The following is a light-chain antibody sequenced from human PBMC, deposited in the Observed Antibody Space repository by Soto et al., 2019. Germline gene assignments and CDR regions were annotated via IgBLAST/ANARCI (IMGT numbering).Light chain of an antibody. Sequence: EIVLTQSPGTLSLSPGERATLSCRASQSVRSNFLAWYQQKPGQAPRLLIYGASNRATGIPDRFSGSGSGTDFNLTITRLEPEDFAMYYCQRYDSLRTFGQGTKVEF. CDR1: QSVRSNF. V-gene: IGKV3-20*01. CDR2: GAS. J-gene: IGKJ1*01. CDR3: QRYDSLRT.